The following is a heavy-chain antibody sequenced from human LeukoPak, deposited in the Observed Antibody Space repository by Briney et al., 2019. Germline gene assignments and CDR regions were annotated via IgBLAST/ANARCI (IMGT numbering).Heavy chain of an antibody. CDR3: ARHARYYYDSSGYYYFYSFDY. J-gene: IGHJ4*02. CDR2: IYHSGST. V-gene: IGHV4-38-2*01. Sequence: SETLSLTCAVSGYSISSGYYWGWIRQPPGKGLEWVGSIYHSGSTYYDPSVKGRVTISVDTAKNQFSLKLSSVTAADTAVYYCARHARYYYDSSGYYYFYSFDYWRQGTLVTVSS. D-gene: IGHD3-22*01. CDR1: GYSISSGYY.